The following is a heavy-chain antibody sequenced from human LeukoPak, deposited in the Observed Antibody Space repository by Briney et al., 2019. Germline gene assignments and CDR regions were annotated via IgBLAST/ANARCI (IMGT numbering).Heavy chain of an antibody. J-gene: IGHJ4*02. D-gene: IGHD3-3*01. Sequence: GGSLRLSCAASGLTFTRYSMNWVRQAPGKGLEWVSYITTSSQVYYADSVKGRFSISRDNAKNSLYLQMDSLRAEDTAVYYCASIWSGSLDYWGQGTLVTVSS. CDR2: ITTSSQV. CDR1: GLTFTRYS. V-gene: IGHV3-21*01. CDR3: ASIWSGSLDY.